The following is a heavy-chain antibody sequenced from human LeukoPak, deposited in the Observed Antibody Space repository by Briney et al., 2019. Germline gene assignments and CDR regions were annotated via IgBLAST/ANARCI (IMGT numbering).Heavy chain of an antibody. D-gene: IGHD3-10*01. V-gene: IGHV3-30*02. CDR3: AKDLSTLLWFGELPFDY. CDR2: IRYDGSNK. CDR1: GFTFSSYG. Sequence: PGGSLRLSCAASGFTFSSYGMHWVRQAPGKGLEWVAFIRYDGSNKYYADSVKGRFTISRDNSKNTLYLQMNSLRAEDTAVYYCAKDLSTLLWFGELPFDYWGQGTLVTVSS. J-gene: IGHJ4*02.